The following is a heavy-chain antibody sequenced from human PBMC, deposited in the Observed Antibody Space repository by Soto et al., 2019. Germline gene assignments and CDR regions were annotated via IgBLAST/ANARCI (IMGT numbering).Heavy chain of an antibody. Sequence: SVKVSCKASGGTFSSYAISWVRQAPGQGLEWMGGIIPIFGTANYAQKFQGRVTITADESTSTAYMELSSLRSEDTAVYYCARMVEVAGTSVNYYYGMDVWGQGTKVTVYS. J-gene: IGHJ6*02. CDR2: IIPIFGTA. CDR3: ARMVEVAGTSVNYYYGMDV. V-gene: IGHV1-69*13. CDR1: GGTFSSYA. D-gene: IGHD6-19*01.